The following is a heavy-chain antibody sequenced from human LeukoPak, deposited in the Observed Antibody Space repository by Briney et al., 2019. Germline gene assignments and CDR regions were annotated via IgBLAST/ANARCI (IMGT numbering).Heavy chain of an antibody. D-gene: IGHD4-11*01. CDR1: GGSMNPYY. J-gene: IGHJ4*02. CDR2: IYYSGST. V-gene: IGHV4-59*01. CDR3: ATSGPYYSNPFDY. Sequence: SETLSLTCTVSGGSMNPYYWTWIRQTPGKGLEYIGYIYYSGSTNYNPSLKSRVTISVDTSRNQFSLKLSSVTAADTAVYYCATSGPYYSNPFDYWGQGTLVTVSS.